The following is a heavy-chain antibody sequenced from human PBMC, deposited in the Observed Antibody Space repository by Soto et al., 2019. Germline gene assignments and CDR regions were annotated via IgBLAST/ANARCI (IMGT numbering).Heavy chain of an antibody. V-gene: IGHV3-23*01. J-gene: IGHJ6*02. CDR3: AKTSGAHYDFWLTNDYYYYYGMDV. D-gene: IGHD3-3*01. Sequence: PGGSLRLSCAASGFTFSSYAMSWVRQAPGKGLEWVSAISGSGGSTYYADSVKGRFTISRDNSKNTLYLQMNSLRAEDTAVYYCAKTSGAHYDFWLTNDYYYYYGMDVWGQGTTVTLSS. CDR2: ISGSGGST. CDR1: GFTFSSYA.